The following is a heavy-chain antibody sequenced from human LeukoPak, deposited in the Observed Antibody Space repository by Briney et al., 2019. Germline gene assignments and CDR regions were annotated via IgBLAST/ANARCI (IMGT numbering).Heavy chain of an antibody. D-gene: IGHD2-15*01. CDR1: GFTFSSYG. V-gene: IGHV3-30*18. Sequence: GGSLRLSCAASGFTFSSYGMHWVRQAPGKGLEWVAVMSYDGSNKYYADSVKGRFTISRDNSKNTLYLQMNSLRAEDTAVYYCAKDLKPYCSGGSCYSDYWGQGTLVTVSS. CDR2: MSYDGSNK. CDR3: AKDLKPYCSGGSCYSDY. J-gene: IGHJ4*02.